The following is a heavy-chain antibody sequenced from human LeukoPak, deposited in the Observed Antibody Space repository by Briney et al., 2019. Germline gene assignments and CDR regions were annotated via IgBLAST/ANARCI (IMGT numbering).Heavy chain of an antibody. Sequence: SETLSLTCTVSGGSISSYYWSWVRQPPGKGLEWIGYIHYSGTTNYNPSLKSRVTISVDTSKNQFSLKLSSVTAADTAVYYCARGVYIAAAQYGYWGQGTLVTVSS. CDR2: IHYSGTT. V-gene: IGHV4-59*01. CDR3: ARGVYIAAAQYGY. CDR1: GGSISSYY. J-gene: IGHJ4*02. D-gene: IGHD6-13*01.